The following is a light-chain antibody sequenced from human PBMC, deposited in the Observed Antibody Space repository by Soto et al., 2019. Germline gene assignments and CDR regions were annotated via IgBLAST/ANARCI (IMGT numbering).Light chain of an antibody. V-gene: IGLV2-14*01. CDR1: SSDVGGYNY. Sequence: QSVLTQPASVSGSPGQSITISCTGTSSDVGGYNYVSWYQQHPGKAPKLMIYDVSHRPSGVSNRFSGSKSGNTASLTISGLQAEDEADYYCSSYTSSSTLGVFGGGTQLTVL. CDR2: DVS. CDR3: SSYTSSSTLGV. J-gene: IGLJ3*02.